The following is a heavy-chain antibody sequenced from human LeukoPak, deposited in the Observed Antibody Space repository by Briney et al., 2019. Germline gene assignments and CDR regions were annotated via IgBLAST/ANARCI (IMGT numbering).Heavy chain of an antibody. CDR3: AKDTSVSTYYYDSSGYPDY. J-gene: IGHJ4*02. D-gene: IGHD3-22*01. CDR1: GFTFSSYS. CDR2: ISSSSSYI. V-gene: IGHV3-21*04. Sequence: GGSLRLSCAASGFTFSSYSMNWVRQAPGKGLEWVSSISSSSSYIYYADSVKGRFTISRDNSKNTLYLQMNSLRAEDTAVYYCAKDTSVSTYYYDSSGYPDYWGQGTLVTVSS.